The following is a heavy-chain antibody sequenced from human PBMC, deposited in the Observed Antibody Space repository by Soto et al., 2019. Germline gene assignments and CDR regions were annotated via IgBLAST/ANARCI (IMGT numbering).Heavy chain of an antibody. CDR1: GFPCSSYS. V-gene: IGHV3-21*01. CDR2: ISSSSSYI. J-gene: IGHJ3*02. D-gene: IGHD2-21*02. Sequence: GGSLRLSCAASGFPCSSYSMNWVRQAPGKGLEWVSSISSSSSYIYYADSVKGRFTISRDNAKNSLYLQMNSLRAEDTAVYYCASGGLLTSDAFDIWGQGTMVTVSS. CDR3: ASGGLLTSDAFDI.